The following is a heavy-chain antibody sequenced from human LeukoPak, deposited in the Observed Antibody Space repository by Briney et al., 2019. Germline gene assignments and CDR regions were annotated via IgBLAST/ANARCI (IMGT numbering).Heavy chain of an antibody. J-gene: IGHJ6*03. CDR3: ARGSVFSGHHYSCYYMDV. D-gene: IGHD2/OR15-2a*01. CDR1: GGSISSSFCY. V-gene: IGHV4-39*07. CDR2: ITDRGST. Sequence: SETLSLTCTVSGGSISSSFCYWSWIRQPPGKGLEWIGKITDRGSTNYNPSLESRVTMSLDTSRNQFSLRLTSVTAADTAVYFYARGSVFSGHHYSCYYMDVWGRGTTITVSS.